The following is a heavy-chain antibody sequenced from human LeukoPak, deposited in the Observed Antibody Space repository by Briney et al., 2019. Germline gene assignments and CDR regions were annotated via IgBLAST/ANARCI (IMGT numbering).Heavy chain of an antibody. J-gene: IGHJ4*02. CDR2: ISPNTGTT. Sequence: ASVKVSCRASGYTFTDNYLHWVRQAPGHGLEWMGWISPNTGTTNYAQNFQGRVTMTRDTSISTAYIELGRLRSDDTAMYYCARSTRGLRTLFFDFWGQGSLVTVSS. V-gene: IGHV1-2*02. CDR3: ARSTRGLRTLFFDF. CDR1: GYTFTDNY. D-gene: IGHD3-10*01.